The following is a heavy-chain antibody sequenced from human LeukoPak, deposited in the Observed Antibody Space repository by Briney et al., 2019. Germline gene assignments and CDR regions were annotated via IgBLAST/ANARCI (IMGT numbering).Heavy chain of an antibody. CDR2: MNPNSGNT. D-gene: IGHD3-3*01. Sequence: ASVKVSCKASGYTFTSYDINWVRQATGQGLEWMGWMNPNSGNTGYAQKFQGRVTMTRNTSISTAYMELSSLRSEDTAVYYCARSKADYDFWSGYYLPRGPVIWGQGTMVTVSS. V-gene: IGHV1-8*01. J-gene: IGHJ3*02. CDR1: GYTFTSYD. CDR3: ARSKADYDFWSGYYLPRGPVI.